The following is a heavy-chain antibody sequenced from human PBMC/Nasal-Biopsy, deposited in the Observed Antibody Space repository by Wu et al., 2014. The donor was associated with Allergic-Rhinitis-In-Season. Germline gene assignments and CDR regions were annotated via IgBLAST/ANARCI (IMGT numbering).Heavy chain of an antibody. Sequence: LRLSCAASGFSFSTYSMTWVRQAPGRGLEWVASLTHSGETTYYADSVKGRFTISRDNAKNSLYLQMNSLRAEDTAVYFCARSVYDSSGYVDYWGQGTLVTVSS. V-gene: IGHV3-23*01. CDR1: GFSFSTYS. J-gene: IGHJ4*02. D-gene: IGHD3-22*01. CDR2: LTHSGETT. CDR3: ARSVYDSSGYVDY.